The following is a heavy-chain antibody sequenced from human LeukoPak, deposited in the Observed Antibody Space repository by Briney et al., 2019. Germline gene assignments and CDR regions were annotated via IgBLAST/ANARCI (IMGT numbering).Heavy chain of an antibody. CDR3: ARQQWLVNAFDI. Sequence: ASVKVSCKASGYTFTGYYMHWVRQAPGQGLEWMGWINPNSGGTNYAQKFQGRVTMTRDTSISTAYMELSRLRSDDTAVYYCARQQWLVNAFDIWGQGKMVTVSS. J-gene: IGHJ3*02. CDR1: GYTFTGYY. D-gene: IGHD6-19*01. CDR2: INPNSGGT. V-gene: IGHV1-2*02.